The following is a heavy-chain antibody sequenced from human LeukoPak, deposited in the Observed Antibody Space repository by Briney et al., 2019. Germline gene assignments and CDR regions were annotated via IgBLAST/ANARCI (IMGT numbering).Heavy chain of an antibody. CDR3: ASIPRGYCSGGSCYGVDYYYYYGMDV. CDR1: GYTFTGYY. J-gene: IGHJ6*02. D-gene: IGHD2-15*01. Sequence: GASVKVSCKASGYTFTGYYMHWVRQAPGQGLEWMGWINPNSGGTNYAQKFQGRVTMTRDTSISTAYMELSRLRSDDTAVYYCASIPRGYCSGGSCYGVDYYYYYGMDVWGQGTTVTVSS. CDR2: INPNSGGT. V-gene: IGHV1-2*02.